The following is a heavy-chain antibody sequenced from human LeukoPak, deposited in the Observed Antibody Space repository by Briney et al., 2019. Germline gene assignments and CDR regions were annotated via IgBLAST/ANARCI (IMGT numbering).Heavy chain of an antibody. J-gene: IGHJ4*02. Sequence: SETLSLTCAVSGGSISSGGYSWSRIRQPPGKGLEWIGYIYHSGSTYYNPSLKSRVTISVDRSKNQFSLKLSSVTAADTAVYYCARGHDRSFDYWGQGTLVTVSS. D-gene: IGHD1-14*01. CDR2: IYHSGST. CDR1: GGSISSGGYS. CDR3: ARGHDRSFDY. V-gene: IGHV4-30-2*01.